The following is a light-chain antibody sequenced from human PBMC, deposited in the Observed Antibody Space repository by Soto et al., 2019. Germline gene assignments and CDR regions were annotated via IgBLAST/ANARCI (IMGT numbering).Light chain of an antibody. CDR2: GAS. Sequence: EIVLTQSPATLSLSPGERATLSCRASQSLSTYLAWYQQKPGQAPRLLIFGASNRATGIPTRFSGSGSGTDFTLTISSLGPEDFAVYYCQQHSHWPPWTFGQGTRV. CDR1: QSLSTY. J-gene: IGKJ1*01. CDR3: QQHSHWPPWT. V-gene: IGKV3-11*01.